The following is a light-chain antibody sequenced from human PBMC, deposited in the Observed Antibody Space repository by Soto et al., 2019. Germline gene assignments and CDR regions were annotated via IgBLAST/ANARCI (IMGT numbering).Light chain of an antibody. CDR2: EVS. CDR1: SSDVGSYNR. J-gene: IGLJ2*01. Sequence: QSALTQPPSVSGSPGQSVTISCTGTSSDVGSYNRVSWYQQPPGTAPKLMIYEVSNRPSGVPDRFSGSKSGNTASLTISGLQAEDEADYYCSSYTSSSNVVFGGGTKPTVL. V-gene: IGLV2-18*02. CDR3: SSYTSSSNVV.